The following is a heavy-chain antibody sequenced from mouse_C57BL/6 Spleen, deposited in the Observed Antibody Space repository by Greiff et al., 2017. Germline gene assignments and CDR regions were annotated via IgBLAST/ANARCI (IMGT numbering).Heavy chain of an antibody. Sequence: QVQLQQSGAELVRPGASVTLSCKASGYTFTDYEMHWVKQTPVHGLEWIGAIDPETGGTAYNQKFKGKAILTADKSSSTAYMELRSLTSEDSAVYYCTRSITGLDYWGKGTTLTVSS. J-gene: IGHJ2*01. CDR2: IDPETGGT. V-gene: IGHV1-15*01. D-gene: IGHD4-1*01. CDR1: GYTFTDYE. CDR3: TRSITGLDY.